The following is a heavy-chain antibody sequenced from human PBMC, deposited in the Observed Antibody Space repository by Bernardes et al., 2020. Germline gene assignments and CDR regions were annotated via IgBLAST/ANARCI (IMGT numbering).Heavy chain of an antibody. CDR2: ISSSSSYI. CDR1: GFTFSSYS. V-gene: IGHV3-21*01. J-gene: IGHJ6*03. CDR3: ARGYSSSWYAENYYYYYMDV. D-gene: IGHD6-13*01. Sequence: GGSLRLSCAASGFTFSSYSMNWVRQAPGKGLEWVSSISSSSSYIYYADSVKGRFTISRDNAKNSLYLQMNSLRAEDTAVYYCARGYSSSWYAENYYYYYMDVWGKGTTVTVSS.